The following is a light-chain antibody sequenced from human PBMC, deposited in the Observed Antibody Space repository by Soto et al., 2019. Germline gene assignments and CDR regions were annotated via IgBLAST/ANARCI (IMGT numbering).Light chain of an antibody. CDR2: GAS. J-gene: IGKJ5*01. CDR1: QSVSSSY. Sequence: EIQLTQSPCTLSLSAGERVTISCRASQSVSSSYFACYQQKPAQAARLLIYGASSRANGIPDRFSGSGSGADFTLTISRIEPEDFSSYYYQQYGSTHSITFGQGTQL. V-gene: IGKV3-20*01. CDR3: QQYGSTHSIT.